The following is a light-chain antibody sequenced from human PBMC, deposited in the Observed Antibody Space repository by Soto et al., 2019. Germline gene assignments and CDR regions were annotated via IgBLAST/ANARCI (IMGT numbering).Light chain of an antibody. Sequence: QSALTQPASVSGSPGQSITISCTGTSSDVGGFDYVSWYQQHPGKAPKLMIYEVSNRPSGVSNRFSGSKSGNTASLTISGLQADDEAEYYCSSYTTYSSLVVVGGGTKLTVL. CDR3: SSYTTYSSLVV. CDR1: SSDVGGFDY. CDR2: EVS. J-gene: IGLJ2*01. V-gene: IGLV2-14*01.